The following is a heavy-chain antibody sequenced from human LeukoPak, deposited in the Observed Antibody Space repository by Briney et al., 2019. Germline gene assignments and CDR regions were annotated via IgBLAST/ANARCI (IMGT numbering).Heavy chain of an antibody. CDR3: ASSPAYSSSWYAIDT. CDR2: IGTAGDT. Sequence: GGSLRLSCAASGVIFSNYDMPWARQAAGKGLEWVSGIGTAGDTYYPGSVKGRFTISRENAKNSLYLHMNSLSAGDTAMYYCASSPAYSSSWYAIDTWGQGTLVTVSS. CDR1: GVIFSNYD. J-gene: IGHJ5*02. D-gene: IGHD6-13*01. V-gene: IGHV3-13*01.